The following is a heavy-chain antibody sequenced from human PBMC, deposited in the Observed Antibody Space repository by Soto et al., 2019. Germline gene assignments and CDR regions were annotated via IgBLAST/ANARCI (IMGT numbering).Heavy chain of an antibody. J-gene: IGHJ3*02. Sequence: PGVSLRRSCSASGFTCSDYYMSWIRQAPGKGLEWVSYISSSGSTIYYADSVKGRFTISRDNAKNSLYLQMNSLRAEDTAVYYCARWGYYYDSSGYYDAFDIWGQATMVTVSS. V-gene: IGHV3-11*01. CDR2: ISSSGSTI. CDR3: ARWGYYYDSSGYYDAFDI. CDR1: GFTCSDYY. D-gene: IGHD3-22*01.